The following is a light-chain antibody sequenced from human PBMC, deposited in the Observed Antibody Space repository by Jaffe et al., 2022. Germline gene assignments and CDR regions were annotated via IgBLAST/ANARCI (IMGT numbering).Light chain of an antibody. Sequence: EMVLTQSPGTLSLSPGERATLSCRVSQSVSSNYLAWYQQKPGQAPRLLIYGASNRATGIPDRFSGSGSGTDFTLTISRLEPEDFAMYFCQQYAISYTFGQGTKLELK. CDR1: QSVSSNY. J-gene: IGKJ2*01. CDR2: GAS. V-gene: IGKV3-20*01. CDR3: QQYAISYT.